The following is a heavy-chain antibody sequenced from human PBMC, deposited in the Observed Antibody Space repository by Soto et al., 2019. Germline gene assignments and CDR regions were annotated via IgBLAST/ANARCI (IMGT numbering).Heavy chain of an antibody. CDR1: GFTFSNFP. CDR2: VGANAGAT. V-gene: IGHV3-23*01. Sequence: GGSLRLSCAASGFTFSNFPMSWVRQAPGKGLEWVATVGANAGATHYAESVRGRFTISRDNSRSTLFLQMNRVRDEDTAVYFCAREGFSSGRAGDFDVWGQGTVVTVSS. CDR3: AREGFSSGRAGDFDV. J-gene: IGHJ3*01. D-gene: IGHD6-19*01.